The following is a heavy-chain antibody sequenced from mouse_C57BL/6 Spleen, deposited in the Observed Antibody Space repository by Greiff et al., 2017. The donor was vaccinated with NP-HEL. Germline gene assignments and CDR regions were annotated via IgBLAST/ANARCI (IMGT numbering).Heavy chain of an antibody. Sequence: VQLQQSGPELVKPGASVKISCKASGYAFSSSWMNWVKQRPGKGLEWIGRIYPGDGDTNYNGKFKGKATLTADKSSSTAYMQLSSLTSEDSAVYFCARSDDYDDYWGQGTTLTVSS. J-gene: IGHJ2*01. CDR1: GYAFSSSW. D-gene: IGHD2-4*01. CDR3: ARSDDYDDY. CDR2: IYPGDGDT. V-gene: IGHV1-82*01.